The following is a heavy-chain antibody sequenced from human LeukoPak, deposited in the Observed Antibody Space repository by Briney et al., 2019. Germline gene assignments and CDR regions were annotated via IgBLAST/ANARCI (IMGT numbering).Heavy chain of an antibody. V-gene: IGHV1-18*01. CDR3: ARAARYYYDSSGYYYH. D-gene: IGHD3-22*01. CDR2: ISAYNGNT. Sequence: GASVKVSCKASGYTFTSYGISWVRQAPGQGLEGMGWISAYNGNTNYAQKLQGRVTMTTDTSTSTAYMELRSLRSDDTAVYYCARAARYYYDSSGYYYHWGQGTLVTVSS. J-gene: IGHJ4*02. CDR1: GYTFTSYG.